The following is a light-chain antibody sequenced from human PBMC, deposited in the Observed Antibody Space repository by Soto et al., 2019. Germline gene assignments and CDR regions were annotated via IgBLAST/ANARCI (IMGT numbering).Light chain of an antibody. Sequence: EILLTQSPPTLSLSPGERATLSCRAGQSVSSNLAWYQQKPGQAPRLLIYGASTRATVIPARFSGSGSGTAFTPTINSRQHEDSAVDYCQQYSNWRPCTFGQGTKVDIK. CDR1: QSVSSN. V-gene: IGKV3-15*01. J-gene: IGKJ1*01. CDR3: QQYSNWRPCT. CDR2: GAS.